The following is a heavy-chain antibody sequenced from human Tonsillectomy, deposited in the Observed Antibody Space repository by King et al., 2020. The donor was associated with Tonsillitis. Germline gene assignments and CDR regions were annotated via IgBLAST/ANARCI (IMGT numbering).Heavy chain of an antibody. D-gene: IGHD3-22*01. J-gene: IGHJ4*02. CDR1: GFSLSNARMG. V-gene: IGHV2-26*01. CDR2: IFSNDEK. CDR3: ARPSFTYYYDSSEFSGFDY. Sequence: TLKESGPVLVKPTETLTLTSTVSGFSLSNARMGVSWIRQPPGKALEWLAHIFSNDEKSYSTSLKSRLTISKDTSKSQVVLTMTNMDPVDTATYYCARPSFTYYYDSSEFSGFDYWGQGTLVTVSS.